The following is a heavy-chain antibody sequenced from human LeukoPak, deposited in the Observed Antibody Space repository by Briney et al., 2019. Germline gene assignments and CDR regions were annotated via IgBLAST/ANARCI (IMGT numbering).Heavy chain of an antibody. D-gene: IGHD5-18*01. Sequence: GGSLRLSCAASGFTFSGSSIHWVRQAPGKGLERVGRIRSKAKSYATAYPASVAGRFNITREDSQNTVYLQMNSLKTEDAAVYYCSLYVDTPLDYWGQGARVTVSS. CDR2: IRSKAKSYAT. V-gene: IGHV3-73*01. J-gene: IGHJ4*02. CDR3: SLYVDTPLDY. CDR1: GFTFSGSS.